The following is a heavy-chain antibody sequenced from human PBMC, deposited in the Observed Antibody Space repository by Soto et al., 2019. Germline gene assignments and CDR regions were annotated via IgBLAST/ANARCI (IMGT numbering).Heavy chain of an antibody. D-gene: IGHD3-16*01. CDR1: GGSFSGYY. CDR2: INHSGST. V-gene: IGHV4-34*01. Sequence: SETLSLTCAVYGGSFSGYYWSWIRQPPGKGLEWIGKINHSGSTNYNPSLKSRVTISVDTSKNQFSLKLSSVTAADTAVYYCAEGAPLNWLDPWGQGTLVTVSS. CDR3: AEGAPLNWLDP. J-gene: IGHJ5*02.